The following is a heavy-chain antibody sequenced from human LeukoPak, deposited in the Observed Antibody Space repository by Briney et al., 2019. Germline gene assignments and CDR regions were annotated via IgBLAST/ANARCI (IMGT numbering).Heavy chain of an antibody. Sequence: GGTLRLSCAASGFTFSSYGMSWVRQAPGKGLEWVSASSGSGGSTYYADSVKGRFTISRDNSKNTLYLQMNSLRAEDTAVYYCAKALSGRTAWFGELPIFLDYWGQGTLVTVSS. J-gene: IGHJ4*02. V-gene: IGHV3-23*01. CDR1: GFTFSSYG. CDR2: SSGSGGST. CDR3: AKALSGRTAWFGELPIFLDY. D-gene: IGHD3-10*01.